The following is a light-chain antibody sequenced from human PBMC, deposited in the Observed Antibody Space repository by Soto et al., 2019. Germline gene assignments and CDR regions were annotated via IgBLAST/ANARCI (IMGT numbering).Light chain of an antibody. CDR3: SAWDDSQNGHVV. CDR1: SSNIGGNT. J-gene: IGLJ2*01. CDR2: TNN. Sequence: QSVLTQPPSPSGAPGQRVTISCSGSSSNIGGNTVNWYQQLPGTAPKLLILTNNERPSAVPDRFSGSKSGTSASLAITGLQAEDAADESGSAWDDSQNGHVVFGGGTKLTVL. V-gene: IGLV1-44*01.